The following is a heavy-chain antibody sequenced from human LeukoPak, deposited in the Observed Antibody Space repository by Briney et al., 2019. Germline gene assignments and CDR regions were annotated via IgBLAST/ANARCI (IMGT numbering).Heavy chain of an antibody. Sequence: GASVKVSCKASGYTFTGYYKHWVRQAPGQGLEWMGWINPNSGGTNYAQKFQGRVTMTRDTSISTAYMELSRLRSDDTAVYYCARKYYYGSGSYPKSPYYYYYYGMDVWGQGTTVAVSS. D-gene: IGHD3-10*01. J-gene: IGHJ6*02. CDR3: ARKYYYGSGSYPKSPYYYYYYGMDV. V-gene: IGHV1-2*02. CDR1: GYTFTGYY. CDR2: INPNSGGT.